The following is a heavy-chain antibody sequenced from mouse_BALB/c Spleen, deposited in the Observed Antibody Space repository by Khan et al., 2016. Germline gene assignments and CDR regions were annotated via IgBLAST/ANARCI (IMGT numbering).Heavy chain of an antibody. J-gene: IGHJ3*01. CDR3: AKKGTYAGAAY. CDR2: INSNGGST. Sequence: EVELVESGGGLVQPGGSLKLSCAASGFTFSSYGMSWVRQTPDKRLELVATINSNGGSTYYPDSVKGRFTISRDNAKNTLYLQMSSLKSEDTAMXYCAKKGTYAGAAYWGQGTLVTVSA. V-gene: IGHV5-6-3*01. CDR1: GFTFSSYG.